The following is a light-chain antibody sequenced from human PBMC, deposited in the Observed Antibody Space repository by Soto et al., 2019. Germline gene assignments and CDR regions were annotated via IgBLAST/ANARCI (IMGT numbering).Light chain of an antibody. CDR3: QTWGTGIVI. Sequence: QPVLTQSPSASASLGASVKLTCTLSSGHSTYAIAWHQQQPEKGPRFLMKLNSDGSHNRGDGIPDRFSGSSSGAERYLSISGLQSEDEAEYYCQTWGTGIVILGGGTKLTVL. V-gene: IGLV4-69*01. J-gene: IGLJ2*01. CDR2: LNSDGSH. CDR1: SGHSTYA.